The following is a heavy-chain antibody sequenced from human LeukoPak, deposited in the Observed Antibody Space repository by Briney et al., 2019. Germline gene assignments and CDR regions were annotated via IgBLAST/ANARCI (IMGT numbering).Heavy chain of an antibody. CDR3: AGGTNLVY. D-gene: IGHD3-16*01. J-gene: IGHJ4*02. V-gene: IGHV4-59*01. Sequence: SETLSLTCTVSGGSISDYYWNWIRQPPGKGLEWIGYIYYSGSTNYNPSLKSRVTISVDTSKNQFSLNLSSVTAADTAVYYCAGGTNLVYWGQGTLVTVSS. CDR2: IYYSGST. CDR1: GGSISDYY.